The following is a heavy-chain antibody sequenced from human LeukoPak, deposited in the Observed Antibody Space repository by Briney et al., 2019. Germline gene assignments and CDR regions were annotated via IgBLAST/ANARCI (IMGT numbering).Heavy chain of an antibody. CDR1: GFTFSSYS. J-gene: IGHJ3*02. CDR3: ARVDRYCSGGSCYSGAFDI. CDR2: ISSSSSYI. V-gene: IGHV3-21*01. Sequence: PGGSLRLSCASSGFTFSSYSMNWVRQAPGKGLDWVSSISSSSSYIYYADSVKGRFTISRDNAKNSLYLQMNSLRAEDTAVYYCARVDRYCSGGSCYSGAFDIWGQGTMVTVSS. D-gene: IGHD2-15*01.